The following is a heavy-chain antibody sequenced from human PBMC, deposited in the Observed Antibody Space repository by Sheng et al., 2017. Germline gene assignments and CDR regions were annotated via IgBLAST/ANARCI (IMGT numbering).Heavy chain of an antibody. V-gene: IGHV3-53*01. D-gene: IGHD3-10*01. Sequence: EVQLVESGGGLIQPGGSLRLSCAASGFTVSDNHMSWVRQAPGMGLEWLSLIHTNGNTYYTDSVKGRFTISRDISKNTLYLQMNSLRAEDTALYYCARDHEGRPFDDWGQGNAGSPSPQ. CDR2: IHTNGNT. J-gene: IGHJ4*02. CDR3: ARDHEGRPFDD. CDR1: GFTVSDNH.